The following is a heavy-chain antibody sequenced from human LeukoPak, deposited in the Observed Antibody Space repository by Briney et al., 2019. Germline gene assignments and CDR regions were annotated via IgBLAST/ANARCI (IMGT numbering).Heavy chain of an antibody. CDR3: AKGLVAGAAHY. CDR2: ISGSGRNT. D-gene: IGHD6-13*01. J-gene: IGHJ4*02. Sequence: WGSLRLSCAASGCTISTQAMGWVRQVPGKGLEWISAISGSGRNTYYADSVRGRFTVSRDPSKNTLYLQMNSRRADDTAVYYCAKGLVAGAAHYWGQGTLVSVSS. V-gene: IGHV3-23*01. CDR1: GCTISTQA.